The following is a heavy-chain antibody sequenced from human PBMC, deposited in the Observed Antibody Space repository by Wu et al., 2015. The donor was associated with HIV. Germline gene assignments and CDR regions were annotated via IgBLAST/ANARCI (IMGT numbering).Heavy chain of an antibody. Sequence: QVQLVQSGAEVKKPGASVKVSCKASGYNFIGYYIHWVRQAPGQGLEWMGWINPNNDATNYAQNFQGRVTMTLDTSISTAYMEISRLRSDDTAVYYCARDYGGFSFISTTLNWFDPWAREPWSPSPQ. CDR1: GYNFIGYY. D-gene: IGHD4-23*01. CDR2: INPNNDAT. CDR3: ARDYGGFSFISTTLNWFDP. J-gene: IGHJ5*02. V-gene: IGHV1-2*02.